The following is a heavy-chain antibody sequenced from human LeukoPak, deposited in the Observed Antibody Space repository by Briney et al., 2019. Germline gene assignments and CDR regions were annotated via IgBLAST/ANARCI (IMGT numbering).Heavy chain of an antibody. Sequence: PGGSLRLSCAASGFTFSSYGMSWVRQAPGKGLEWVSAISGSGGSTYYADSVKGRFTISRDNSKNTLYLQMNSLRAEDTAVYYCAKRRGYCSGGSCSVDYWGQGTLVTVSS. CDR2: ISGSGGST. CDR3: AKRRGYCSGGSCSVDY. V-gene: IGHV3-23*01. D-gene: IGHD2-15*01. CDR1: GFTFSSYG. J-gene: IGHJ4*02.